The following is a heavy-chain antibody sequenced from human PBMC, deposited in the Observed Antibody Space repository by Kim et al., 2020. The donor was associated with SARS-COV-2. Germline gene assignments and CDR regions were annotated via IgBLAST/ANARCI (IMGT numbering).Heavy chain of an antibody. Sequence: SETLSLICTVSGGSISSSSYYWGWIRQPPGKGLEWIGSIYYSGSTYYNPSLKSRVTISVDTSKNQFSLKLSSVTAADTAVYYCAINRAAAGDFDYWGQGT. J-gene: IGHJ4*02. CDR2: IYYSGST. D-gene: IGHD6-13*01. CDR3: AINRAAAGDFDY. V-gene: IGHV4-39*07. CDR1: GGSISSSSYY.